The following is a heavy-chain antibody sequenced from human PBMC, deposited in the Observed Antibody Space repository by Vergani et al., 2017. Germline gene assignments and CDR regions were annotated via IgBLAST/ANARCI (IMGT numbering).Heavy chain of an antibody. CDR2: IWYDGSKE. Sequence: VQLLESGGGLVQPGGSLRLSCAASGLTLSSHAMHWVRQAPGKGLEWVAFIWYDGSKEYYADSVKGRFTISRDNSKNTLYLQMNSLRDADTAVYYCARSGYCTDGVCYMTYYYYMDVWGKGTAVTVSS. V-gene: IGHV3-33*01. D-gene: IGHD2-8*01. CDR3: ARSGYCTDGVCYMTYYYYMDV. CDR1: GLTLSSHA. J-gene: IGHJ6*03.